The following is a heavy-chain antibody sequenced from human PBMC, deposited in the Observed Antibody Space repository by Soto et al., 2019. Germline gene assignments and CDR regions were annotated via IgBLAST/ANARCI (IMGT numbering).Heavy chain of an antibody. CDR1: GGSITDYS. V-gene: IGHV4-4*07. CDR2: IFSSGST. CDR3: GRDQGVVVPADNWFDP. D-gene: IGHD2-15*01. Sequence: PSGTLSVTCTVSGGSITDYSWVWIRQPAGKGLEWIGRIFSSGSTNYNPSLKGRITMSLDTSTNEFSLKLDSATATETSVYFCGRDQGVVVPADNWFDPRGQGLLVTVSP. J-gene: IGHJ5*02.